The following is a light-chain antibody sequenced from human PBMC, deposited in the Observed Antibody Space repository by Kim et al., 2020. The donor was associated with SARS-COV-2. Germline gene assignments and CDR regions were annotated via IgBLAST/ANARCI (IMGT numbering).Light chain of an antibody. CDR3: VAWDDSLNGWV. J-gene: IGLJ3*02. CDR2: TND. CDR1: SSNIGSNT. Sequence: QSVLTQPPSASGTPGQRVTISCSGSSSNIGSNTVNWYHQLPGTAPKLLIFTNDQRPSGVPDRFSGSKSGTSASLAISGLQSEDETDYYCVAWDDSLNGWVFGGGTQLTVL. V-gene: IGLV1-44*01.